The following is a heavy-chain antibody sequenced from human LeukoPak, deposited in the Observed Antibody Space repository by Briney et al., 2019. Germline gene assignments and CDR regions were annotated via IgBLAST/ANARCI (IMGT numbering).Heavy chain of an antibody. CDR1: GGSFSGNC. Sequence: SETLSLTCAVYGGSFSGNCWSWIRRPPGKGLEWIGEINHSGSTNYNPSLKSRVTISVDTSKNQFSLKLSSVTAADTAVYYCARGRILGASALGYWGQGTLVTVSS. CDR2: INHSGST. D-gene: IGHD1-26*01. V-gene: IGHV4-34*01. J-gene: IGHJ4*02. CDR3: ARGRILGASALGY.